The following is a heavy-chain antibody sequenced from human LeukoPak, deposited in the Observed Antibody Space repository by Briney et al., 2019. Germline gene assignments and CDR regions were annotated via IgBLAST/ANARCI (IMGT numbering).Heavy chain of an antibody. CDR3: ARVSTYYDFWSGYYTLYYFDY. V-gene: IGHV1-69*04. Sequence: ASVKVSCKASGGTFSSYAISWVRQAPGQGLEWMGRIIPILGIANYAQKFQGRVTITADKSTSTAYMELSSLRSEDTAVYYCARVSTYYDFWSGYYTLYYFDYWGQGTLVTVPS. J-gene: IGHJ4*02. CDR1: GGTFSSYA. CDR2: IIPILGIA. D-gene: IGHD3-3*01.